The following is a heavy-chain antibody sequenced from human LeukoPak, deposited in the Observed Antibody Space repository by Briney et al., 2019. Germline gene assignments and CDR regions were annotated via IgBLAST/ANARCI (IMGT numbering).Heavy chain of an antibody. CDR2: IKSKTNGGTT. CDR3: TWVGARYYFDY. V-gene: IGHV3-15*01. Sequence: GGSLRLSRAASGFTFNHAWMSWVRQAPGKGLEWVGRIKSKTNGGTTDYAAPVKGRFTISRDDSKNTLYLQMNSLKTEDTAVYYCTWVGARYYFDYWGQGTLVTVSS. D-gene: IGHD1-26*01. CDR1: GFTFNHAW. J-gene: IGHJ4*02.